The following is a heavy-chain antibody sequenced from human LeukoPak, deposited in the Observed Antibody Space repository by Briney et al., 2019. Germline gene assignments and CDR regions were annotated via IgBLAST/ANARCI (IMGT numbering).Heavy chain of an antibody. J-gene: IGHJ4*02. V-gene: IGHV1-2*02. CDR1: GYTFTGYY. D-gene: IGHD1-26*01. CDR3: ARRASIVGATDFDY. CDR2: INSDTAVT. Sequence: GASVKVSCKASGYTFTGYYMHWVRQAPGQGLEWMGWINSDTAVTNYAQNFQGRVTLTRDTSISTAYMELSRLRSDDAAVYSCARRASIVGATDFDYWGQGTLVTVSS.